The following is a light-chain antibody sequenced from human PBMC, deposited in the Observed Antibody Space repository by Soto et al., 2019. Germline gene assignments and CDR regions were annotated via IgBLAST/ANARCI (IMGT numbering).Light chain of an antibody. CDR3: PQYNNWPQYP. V-gene: IGKV3-15*01. CDR2: GAS. J-gene: IGKJ2*01. Sequence: EIVMTQSPATLSVSPGERATLSCRASQSVSSNLAWYQQKPGQAPRLLIYGASTRATGIPARFSGSGSGTEFTLTISSLQSEDFAVYYCPQYNNWPQYPFGQGTKLEIK. CDR1: QSVSSN.